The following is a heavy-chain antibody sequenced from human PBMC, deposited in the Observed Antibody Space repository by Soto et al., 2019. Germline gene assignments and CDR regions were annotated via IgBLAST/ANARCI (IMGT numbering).Heavy chain of an antibody. CDR1: GFSFSSFA. Sequence: GGSLRLSCAASGFSFSSFAMNWVRQAPGKGVERVSIISGSADSTFYADSVKGRFTISRDNSKNTLYLQMNSLRAEDTAVYYCARDGQWLPRDGLRSSYYFDYWGQGTLVTVSS. CDR2: ISGSADST. CDR3: ARDGQWLPRDGLRSSYYFDY. D-gene: IGHD6-19*01. J-gene: IGHJ4*02. V-gene: IGHV3-23*01.